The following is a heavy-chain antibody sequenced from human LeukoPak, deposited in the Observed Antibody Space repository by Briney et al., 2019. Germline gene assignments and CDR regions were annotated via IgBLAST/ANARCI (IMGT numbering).Heavy chain of an antibody. D-gene: IGHD6-13*01. CDR1: GDSVSSNSAA. J-gene: IGHJ5*02. Sequence: SQTLSLTCAISGDSVSSNSAAWNWIRQSPSRGLEWLGRTYYRSKWYNDYAVSVKSRITINPDTSKNQFSLQLNSVTPEDTAVYYCAREMGFAAPGEVYNWFDPWGQGTLVTVSS. CDR2: TYYRSKWYN. V-gene: IGHV6-1*01. CDR3: AREMGFAAPGEVYNWFDP.